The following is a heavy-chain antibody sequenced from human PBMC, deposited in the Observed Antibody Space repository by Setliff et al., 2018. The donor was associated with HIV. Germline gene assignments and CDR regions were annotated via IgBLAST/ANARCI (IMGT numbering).Heavy chain of an antibody. CDR2: VFYSGST. Sequence: SETLSLTCTVSGDSITNDDYYWGWIRQPPGKDLEWIGSVFYSGSTYNNPSLKSRVTISVDISKNQFSLKLTDVTAADMAMYYCVRPYYDLLTGYYYDAFDMWGQGTMVTVSS. J-gene: IGHJ3*02. CDR3: VRPYYDLLTGYYYDAFDM. V-gene: IGHV4-39*01. CDR1: GDSITNDDYY. D-gene: IGHD3-9*01.